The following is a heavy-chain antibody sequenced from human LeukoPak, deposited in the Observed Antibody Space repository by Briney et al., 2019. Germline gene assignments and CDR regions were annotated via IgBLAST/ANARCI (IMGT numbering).Heavy chain of an antibody. CDR2: ISSSGSTI. CDR3: ARDWAVQGTLRPMDV. Sequence: AGGSLRLSCAASGFTFSNAWMSWVRQAPGKGLEWVSYISSSGSTIYYADSVKGRFTISRDNAKNSLYLQMNSLRAEDTAVYYCARDWAVQGTLRPMDVWGQGTTVTVSS. J-gene: IGHJ6*02. V-gene: IGHV3-11*04. CDR1: GFTFSNAW. D-gene: IGHD1-1*01.